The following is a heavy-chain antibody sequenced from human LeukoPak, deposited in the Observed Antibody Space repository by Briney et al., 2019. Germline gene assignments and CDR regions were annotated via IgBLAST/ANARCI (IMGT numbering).Heavy chain of an antibody. D-gene: IGHD3-10*01. CDR2: IYYSGYT. J-gene: IGHJ4*02. CDR1: GGSISPYY. Sequence: PSETLSLTCTVSGGSISPYYWSWIRQSPGKGLEWVGYIYYSGYTNYNPSLKSRVTISLDPSKNQFSLEVSSVTAADTAVYYCARGANLLWFGELFDYWGQGTLVTVSS. V-gene: IGHV4-59*12. CDR3: ARGANLLWFGELFDY.